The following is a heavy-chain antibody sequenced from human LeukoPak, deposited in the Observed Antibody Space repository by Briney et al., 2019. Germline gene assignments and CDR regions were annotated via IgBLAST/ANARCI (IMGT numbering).Heavy chain of an antibody. J-gene: IGHJ4*02. CDR1: GFTFSSYA. CDR3: ARDRYSSGWYSSLDY. Sequence: GGSLRLSCAASGFTFSSYAMHWVRQAPGKGLEWVAVISYDGSNKYYADSVKGRFTISRDNAKNSLYLQMNSLRAEDTAVYYCARDRYSSGWYSSLDYWGQGTLVTVSS. V-gene: IGHV3-30*04. CDR2: ISYDGSNK. D-gene: IGHD6-19*01.